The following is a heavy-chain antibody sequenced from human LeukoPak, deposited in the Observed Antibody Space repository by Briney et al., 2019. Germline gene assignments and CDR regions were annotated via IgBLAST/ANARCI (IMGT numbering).Heavy chain of an antibody. Sequence: SETLSLTCAVYGGSFSGYYWSWIRQPPGKGLEWIGEINHSGSTNYNPSLKSRVTISVDTSKNQFSLKLSSVTAADTAVYYCARTAPPAGYYDSSGYPTENWGQGTLVTVSS. CDR1: GGSFSGYY. D-gene: IGHD3-22*01. CDR3: ARTAPPAGYYDSSGYPTEN. CDR2: INHSGST. V-gene: IGHV4-34*01. J-gene: IGHJ4*02.